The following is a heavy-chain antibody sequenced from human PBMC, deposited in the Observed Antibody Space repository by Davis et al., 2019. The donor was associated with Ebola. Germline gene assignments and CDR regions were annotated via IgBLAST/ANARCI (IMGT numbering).Heavy chain of an antibody. V-gene: IGHV1-18*01. CDR3: ARDWPRLMITFGGVIVRWGANYYYGMDV. CDR1: GYTFTSYG. D-gene: IGHD3-16*02. Sequence: ASVKVSCKASGYTFTSYGISWVRQAPGQGLEWMGWISAYNGNTNYAQKLQGRVTMTTDTSTSTAYMELRSLRSDDTAVYYCARDWPRLMITFGGVIVRWGANYYYGMDVWGQGTTVTVSS. CDR2: ISAYNGNT. J-gene: IGHJ6*02.